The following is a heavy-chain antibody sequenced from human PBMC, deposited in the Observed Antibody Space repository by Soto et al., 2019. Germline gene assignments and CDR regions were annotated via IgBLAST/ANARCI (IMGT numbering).Heavy chain of an antibody. D-gene: IGHD6-6*01. CDR1: GYTFTSYA. CDR3: ARDRGYSSSPFDY. CDR2: INAGNGNT. V-gene: IGHV1-3*01. J-gene: IGHJ4*02. Sequence: EASVKVSCKASGYTFTSYAMHWVRQAPGQRLEWMGWINAGNGNTKYSQKFQGRVTITRDTSASTAYMELSSLRSEDTAVYYCARDRGYSSSPFDYWGQGTLVTVSS.